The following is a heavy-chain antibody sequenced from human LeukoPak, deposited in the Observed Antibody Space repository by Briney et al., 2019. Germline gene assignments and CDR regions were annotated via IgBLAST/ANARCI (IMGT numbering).Heavy chain of an antibody. J-gene: IGHJ4*02. CDR2: INHSGST. Sequence: SETLSLTCAVYGGSFSGYYWSWIRQPPGKGLGWIGEINHSGSTNYNPSLKSRVTISVDTSKNQFSPKLSSVTAADTAVYYCARVKSPSRIAARPFDYWGQGTLVTVSS. V-gene: IGHV4-34*01. CDR3: ARVKSPSRIAARPFDY. CDR1: GGSFSGYY. D-gene: IGHD6-6*01.